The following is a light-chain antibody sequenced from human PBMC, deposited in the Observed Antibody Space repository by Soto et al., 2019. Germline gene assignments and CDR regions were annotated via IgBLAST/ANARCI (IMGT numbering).Light chain of an antibody. CDR3: SAYTSRDTLNWV. CDR2: DVS. CDR1: RSDVGGYNY. V-gene: IGLV2-14*03. Sequence: QSALTQPASVSGSPGQSITISCTGTRSDVGGYNYVSWYQHHPGKAPKLIIYDVSHRPSGVSNRFSGSKSGNTASLTISGLQAEDEANYYCSAYTSRDTLNWVFGGGTKLTVL. J-gene: IGLJ3*02.